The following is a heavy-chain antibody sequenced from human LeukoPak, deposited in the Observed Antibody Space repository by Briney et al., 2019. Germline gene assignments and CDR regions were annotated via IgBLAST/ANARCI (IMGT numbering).Heavy chain of an antibody. V-gene: IGHV1-18*01. CDR3: ARGARRITIFGVPIGDWFDP. D-gene: IGHD3-3*01. J-gene: IGHJ5*02. Sequence: ASVKVSCKVSGYTFTSYGISWVRQAPGQGLEWMGWISAYNGNTNYAQKLQGRVTMTTDTSTSTAYMELRSLRSDDTAVYYCARGARRITIFGVPIGDWFDPWGQGTLVTVSS. CDR2: ISAYNGNT. CDR1: GYTFTSYG.